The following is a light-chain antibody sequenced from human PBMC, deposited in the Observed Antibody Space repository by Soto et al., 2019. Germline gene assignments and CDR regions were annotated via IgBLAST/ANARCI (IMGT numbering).Light chain of an antibody. V-gene: IGKV1-39*01. CDR2: AAS. CDR3: QQTYSIPRT. CDR1: QPISDA. J-gene: IGKJ1*01. Sequence: DIEMTQSPAALSASVGARVTICCRASQPISDALNWYQQKPGKAPNLLISAASTLHTGVPSRFSGSGSGTEFTLTISSLQLEDFATYYCQQTYSIPRTFGQGTKVESK.